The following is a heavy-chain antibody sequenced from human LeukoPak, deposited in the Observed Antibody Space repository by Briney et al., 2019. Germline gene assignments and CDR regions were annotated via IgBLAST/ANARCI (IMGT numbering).Heavy chain of an antibody. D-gene: IGHD3-22*01. CDR2: IYSSGST. Sequence: SETLSLTCTVSGGSISSYYWSWIRQPPGKGLEWIGYIYSSGSTKYNPSLKSRVTISIDTSKNQFSLRLSSVTTADTAVYYCARRRDYYDSGVYKGPFFDYWGQGTLVTVSS. CDR3: ARRRDYYDSGVYKGPFFDY. CDR1: GGSISSYY. J-gene: IGHJ4*02. V-gene: IGHV4-59*01.